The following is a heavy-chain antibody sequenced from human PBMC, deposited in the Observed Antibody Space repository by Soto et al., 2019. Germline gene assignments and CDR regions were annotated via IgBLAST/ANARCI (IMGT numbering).Heavy chain of an antibody. CDR2: IWYDGSNQ. CDR1: GFTFSNYG. CDR3: ARDQVQMQYYGHTLDV. D-gene: IGHD1-1*01. V-gene: IGHV3-33*01. J-gene: IGHJ6*02. Sequence: QPGGSLRLSCVVSGFTFSNYGMHWVRQAPGKELEWVADIWYDGSNQRYADSVEGRFTISRDNSKNTLYLQMNGLSVEDTAVYYCARDQVQMQYYGHTLDVWGQGTTVTVSS.